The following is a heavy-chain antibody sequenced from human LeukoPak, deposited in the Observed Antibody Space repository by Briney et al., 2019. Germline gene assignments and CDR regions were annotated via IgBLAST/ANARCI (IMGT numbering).Heavy chain of an antibody. CDR3: ARLKYCTNGVCYAGFDY. CDR2: INAGNGNT. D-gene: IGHD2-8*01. J-gene: IGHJ4*02. CDR1: GYTFTSYA. V-gene: IGHV1-3*01. Sequence: ASVRVSCKASGYTFTSYAMHWVRQAPGQRLEWMGWINAGNGNTKYSQKFQGRVTITRDTSADTAYMELSSLRSEDTAVYYCARLKYCTNGVCYAGFDYWGQGTLVTVSS.